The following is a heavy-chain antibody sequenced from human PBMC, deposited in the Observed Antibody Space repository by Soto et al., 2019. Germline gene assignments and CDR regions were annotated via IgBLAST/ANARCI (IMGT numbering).Heavy chain of an antibody. CDR2: IKSKTDGGTT. CDR1: GFTFSNAW. V-gene: IGHV3-15*07. Sequence: GGSLRLSCAASGFTFSNAWMNWVRQAPGQGLEWVGRIKSKTDGGTTDYAAPVKGRFTISRDNAKNSLYLQMNSLRAEDTAVYYCARDVGTYFDGPKPGYWGQGTLVTVSS. D-gene: IGHD3-9*01. CDR3: ARDVGTYFDGPKPGY. J-gene: IGHJ4*02.